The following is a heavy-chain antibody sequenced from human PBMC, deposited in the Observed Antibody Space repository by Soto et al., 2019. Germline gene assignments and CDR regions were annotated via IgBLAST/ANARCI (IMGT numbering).Heavy chain of an antibody. V-gene: IGHV4-59*01. CDR3: ARATRWSGWFDP. D-gene: IGHD1-26*01. J-gene: IGHJ5*02. CDR2: IYYSGST. Sequence: TSETLSLTCTVSGGSISSYYWSWIRQPPGKGLEWIGYIYYSGSTNYNPSLKSRVTISVDTSKNQFSLKLSSVTAADTAVYYCARATRWSGWFDPWGQGTLVTVSS. CDR1: GGSISSYY.